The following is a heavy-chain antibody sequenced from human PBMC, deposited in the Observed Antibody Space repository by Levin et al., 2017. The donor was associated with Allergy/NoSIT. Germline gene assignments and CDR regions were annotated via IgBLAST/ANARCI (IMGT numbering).Heavy chain of an antibody. CDR1: GGSIRNSY. J-gene: IGHJ4*02. Sequence: SQTLSLPCAVSGGSIRNSYWNWIRQPPGKGLEWIGYISSTGSTNYNPSLKSRVTISIDTSMNQFSMRLNSVTAADTAVYYCARVPTSRGYTGYGDVDYWGQGTLVTVSS. CDR2: ISSTGST. CDR3: ARVPTSRGYTGYGDVDY. V-gene: IGHV4-59*08. D-gene: IGHD5-12*01.